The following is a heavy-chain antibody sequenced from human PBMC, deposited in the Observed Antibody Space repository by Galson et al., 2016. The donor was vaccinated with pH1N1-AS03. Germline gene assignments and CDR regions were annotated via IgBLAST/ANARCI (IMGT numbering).Heavy chain of an antibody. D-gene: IGHD4-23*01. CDR3: ASVTSAWPTVGAFGI. CDR1: GFTVSSKY. Sequence: SLRLSCAASGFTVSSKYMSWVRQAPEKGLEWVSSIYSGGSTYYADSVKGRFTISRDNSKATLFLQMSSLRPEDTAVYYCASVTSAWPTVGAFGIWGQGTMVTVS. J-gene: IGHJ3*02. V-gene: IGHV3-66*02. CDR2: IYSGGST.